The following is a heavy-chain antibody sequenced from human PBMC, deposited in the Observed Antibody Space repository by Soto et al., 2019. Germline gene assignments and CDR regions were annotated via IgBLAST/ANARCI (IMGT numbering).Heavy chain of an antibody. V-gene: IGHV1-69*06. CDR1: GRIFSSFP. D-gene: IGHD5-18*01. CDR2: VISASGSV. J-gene: IGHJ1*01. CDR3: ARVGSRDAYNYVLDQ. Sequence: QVQVVQSGAEVKKPGSSVKISCKAPGRIFSSFPTSWVRQFPGQGLEWMGGVISASGSVTYAPKFQGRVTMTAVNSAGIGYMELTSLTSEDTAIYYCARVGSRDAYNYVLDQWGPGTMVTVSS.